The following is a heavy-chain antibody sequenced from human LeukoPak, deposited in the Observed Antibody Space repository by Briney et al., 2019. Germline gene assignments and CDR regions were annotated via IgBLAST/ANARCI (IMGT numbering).Heavy chain of an antibody. CDR1: GFTFSAYS. V-gene: IGHV3-21*01. CDR3: ARMQLFGLGNYYYYYMDV. Sequence: GGSLRLSCAASGFTFSAYSMNWVRQAPGKGLEWVSSIGSSGTYIYYGDSTKGRFTISRGNAKNSLFLQMDSLSVEDTAVYYCARMQLFGLGNYYYYYMDVWGKGTTVTVSS. CDR2: IGSSGTYI. J-gene: IGHJ6*03. D-gene: IGHD3/OR15-3a*01.